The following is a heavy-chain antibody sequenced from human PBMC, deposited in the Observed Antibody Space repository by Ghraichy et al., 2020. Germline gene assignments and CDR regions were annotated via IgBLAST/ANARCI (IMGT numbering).Heavy chain of an antibody. D-gene: IGHD2-2*01. V-gene: IGHV1-18*01. J-gene: IGHJ4*02. CDR1: GYTFTSYG. Sequence: ASVKVSCKASGYTFTSYGISWVRQAPGQGLEWMGWISAYNGNTNYAQKLQGRVTMTTDTSTSTAYMELRSLRSDDTAVYYCARVSGYEVPAAARLFDYWGQGTLVTVSS. CDR2: ISAYNGNT. CDR3: ARVSGYEVPAAARLFDY.